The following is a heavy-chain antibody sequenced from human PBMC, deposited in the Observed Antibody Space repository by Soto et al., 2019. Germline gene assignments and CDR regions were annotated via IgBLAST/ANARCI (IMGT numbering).Heavy chain of an antibody. Sequence: EVQLLESGGGLVQPGGSLRLSCAASGFTFSSYAMSWVRQAPGKGLEWVSAISGSGGSTYYADSVKGRFTISRDNSKNTLYLQMNSLRAEDTAVYYCAKRERATYYYYYYMDVWGKGTTVTVSS. V-gene: IGHV3-23*01. CDR1: GFTFSSYA. J-gene: IGHJ6*03. D-gene: IGHD1-26*01. CDR2: ISGSGGST. CDR3: AKRERATYYYYYYMDV.